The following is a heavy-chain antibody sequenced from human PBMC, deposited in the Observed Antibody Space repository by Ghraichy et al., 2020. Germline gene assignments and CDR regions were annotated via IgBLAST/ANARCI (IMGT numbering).Heavy chain of an antibody. Sequence: TLSLTCAVYGGSFSGYYWSWIRQPPGKGLEWIGEINHSGSTNYNPSLKSRVTISVDTSKNQFSLKLSSVTAADTAVYYCARGPEFGGAPDYWGQGTLVTVSS. CDR2: INHSGST. J-gene: IGHJ4*02. CDR1: GGSFSGYY. V-gene: IGHV4-34*01. CDR3: ARGPEFGGAPDY. D-gene: IGHD3-16*01.